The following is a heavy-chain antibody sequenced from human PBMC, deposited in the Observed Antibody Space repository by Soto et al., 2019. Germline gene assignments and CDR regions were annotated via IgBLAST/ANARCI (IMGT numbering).Heavy chain of an antibody. D-gene: IGHD3-22*01. CDR3: AIYYYDSSGYPYQDNWFDP. J-gene: IGHJ5*02. V-gene: IGHV1-46*01. CDR1: GYTFTSYY. Sequence: SVKVSCKASGYTFTSYYMHWVRQAPGQGLEWMGIINPSGGSTSYAQKFQGRVTMTRDTSTSTVYMELSSLRSEDTAVYYCAIYYYDSSGYPYQDNWFDPWGQGTLVTVSS. CDR2: INPSGGST.